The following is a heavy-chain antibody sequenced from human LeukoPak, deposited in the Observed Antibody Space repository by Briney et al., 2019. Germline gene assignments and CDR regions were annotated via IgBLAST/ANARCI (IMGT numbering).Heavy chain of an antibody. D-gene: IGHD3-22*01. CDR3: ARTYYYDSSGYSGWFDP. J-gene: IGHJ5*02. CDR2: IYPGDSDT. CDR1: GYSFTSYW. V-gene: IGHV5-51*01. Sequence: GESLKISCEGSGYSFTSYWIGWVRQMPGKGLEWMGIIYPGDSDTRYSPSFQGQVTISADKSISTAYLQWSSLKASDTAMYYCARTYYYDSSGYSGWFDPWGQGTLVTVSS.